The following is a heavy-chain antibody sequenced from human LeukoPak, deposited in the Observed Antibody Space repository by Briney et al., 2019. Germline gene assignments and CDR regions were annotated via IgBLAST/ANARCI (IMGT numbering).Heavy chain of an antibody. D-gene: IGHD6-13*01. CDR3: ARRVDSSSWYLDHWFDP. J-gene: IGHJ5*02. Sequence: PSETLSLTCTVSGGSISSYYWSWIRQPPGKGLEWIGYIYYSGSTNYNPSLKSRVTISVDTSKNQFSLKLSSVTAADTAVYYCARRVDSSSWYLDHWFDPWGQGTLVTVSS. CDR1: GGSISSYY. CDR2: IYYSGST. V-gene: IGHV4-59*08.